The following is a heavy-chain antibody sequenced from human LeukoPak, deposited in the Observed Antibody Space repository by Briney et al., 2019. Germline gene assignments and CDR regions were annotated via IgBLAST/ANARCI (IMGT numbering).Heavy chain of an antibody. V-gene: IGHV1-46*01. Sequence: GASVKVSCKASGYTFTSYYMHWVRQAPGQGLEWMGIINPSGGSTGYAQKFQGRVTMTRDTSTSTVYMELSSLRSEDTAVYYCARDRKDYYGSGSYYEFDYWGQGTLVTVSS. CDR2: INPSGGST. CDR1: GYTFTSYY. CDR3: ARDRKDYYGSGSYYEFDY. D-gene: IGHD3-10*01. J-gene: IGHJ4*02.